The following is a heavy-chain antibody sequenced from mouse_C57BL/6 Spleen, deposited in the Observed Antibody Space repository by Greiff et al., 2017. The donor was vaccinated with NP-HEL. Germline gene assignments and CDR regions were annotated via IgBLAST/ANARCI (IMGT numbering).Heavy chain of an antibody. V-gene: IGHV1-64*01. CDR2: IHPNSGST. D-gene: IGHD2-2*01. CDR3: ARYDYGYDGVDY. CDR1: GYTFTSYW. Sequence: QVQLKQPGAELVKPGASVKLSCKASGYTFTSYWMHWVKQRPGQGLEWIGMIHPNSGSTNYNEKFKSKATLTVDKSSSTAYMQLSSLTSEDSAVYYCARYDYGYDGVDYWGQGTTLTVSS. J-gene: IGHJ2*01.